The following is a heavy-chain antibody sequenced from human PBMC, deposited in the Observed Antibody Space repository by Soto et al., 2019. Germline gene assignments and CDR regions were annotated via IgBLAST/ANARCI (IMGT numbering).Heavy chain of an antibody. CDR3: ARGDYVGY. Sequence: QVQLVESGGGVVQPGRSLRLSCAASGFTFSRYAMHWVRQAPGKGLEWVAVISYDGSHKYYADSVKGRFTISRDNSKNTLYLQMNSLRAEDTAVYYCARGDYVGYWGQGTLVTVSS. J-gene: IGHJ4*02. V-gene: IGHV3-30-3*01. CDR1: GFTFSRYA. CDR2: ISYDGSHK.